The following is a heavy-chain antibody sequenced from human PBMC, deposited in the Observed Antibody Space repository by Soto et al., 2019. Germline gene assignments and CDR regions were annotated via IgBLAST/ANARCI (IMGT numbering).Heavy chain of an antibody. D-gene: IGHD3-10*01. CDR3: ARDGGPMVRGVEEYYFDY. V-gene: IGHV4-31*03. Sequence: QVQLQESGPGLVKPSQTLSLTCTVSGGSISSGGYYWSWIRQHPGKGLEWIGYIYYSGSTYYNPSLKSRVTISVDTSKNQFSLKLSSVTAADTAVYYCARDGGPMVRGVEEYYFDYWGQGTLVTVSS. CDR2: IYYSGST. CDR1: GGSISSGGYY. J-gene: IGHJ4*02.